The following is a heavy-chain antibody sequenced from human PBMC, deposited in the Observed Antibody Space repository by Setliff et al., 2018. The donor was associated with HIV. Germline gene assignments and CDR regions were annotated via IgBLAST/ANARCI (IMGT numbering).Heavy chain of an antibody. CDR1: GYSFSTYW. D-gene: IGHD6-19*01. V-gene: IGHV5-51*01. Sequence: GESLKISCQGSGYSFSTYWIGWVRQMPGKGLEWMGIMYPDDSDTRYRPSFQGQVTISADKSISTAYLQWSSLKTSDTAMYYCARDLHGLFSSAWGFDFWGQGTLVTVSS. J-gene: IGHJ4*02. CDR2: MYPDDSDT. CDR3: ARDLHGLFSSAWGFDF.